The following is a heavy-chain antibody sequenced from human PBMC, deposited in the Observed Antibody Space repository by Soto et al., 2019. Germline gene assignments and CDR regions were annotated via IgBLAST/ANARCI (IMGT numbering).Heavy chain of an antibody. Sequence: QVQLVQSGTEVKKPGSSVKVSCKASGGTFSRFAFSWVRQAPGQGLEWMGGIIPFFSTSNYAQKFQGRVTLTADESTGTAYMELSSLRSDDTAVYYCARELGDYCGTGWFDPWGQGTLVTVSS. CDR2: IIPFFSTS. J-gene: IGHJ5*02. D-gene: IGHD3-16*01. V-gene: IGHV1-69*01. CDR1: GGTFSRFA. CDR3: ARELGDYCGTGWFDP.